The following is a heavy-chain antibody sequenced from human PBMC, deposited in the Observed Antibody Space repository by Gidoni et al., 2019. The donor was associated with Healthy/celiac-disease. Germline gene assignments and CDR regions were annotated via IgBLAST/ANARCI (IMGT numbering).Heavy chain of an antibody. Sequence: QVQLQQWGAGLLKPSETLSLTCAVYGGSFSGYYWSWIRQPPGKGLEWIGEINHSGSTNYTPSLKSRVTISVDTSKNQFSLKLSSVTAADTAVYYCARSYSSGWYYYYGMDVWGQGTTVTVSS. D-gene: IGHD6-19*01. V-gene: IGHV4-34*01. J-gene: IGHJ6*02. CDR2: INHSGST. CDR3: ARSYSSGWYYYYGMDV. CDR1: GGSFSGYY.